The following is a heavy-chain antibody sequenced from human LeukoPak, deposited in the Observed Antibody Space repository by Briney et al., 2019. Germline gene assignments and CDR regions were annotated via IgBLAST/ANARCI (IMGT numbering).Heavy chain of an antibody. Sequence: VASVKVSCKASGYTFTGYYMHWVRQAPGQGLEWMGWINPNSGGTNYAQKFQGRVTMTRDTSISTAYMELSRLRSDDTAVYYCARVLRLYSGYETGYWGQGTLVTVSS. CDR3: ARVLRLYSGYETGY. CDR2: INPNSGGT. J-gene: IGHJ4*02. D-gene: IGHD5-12*01. V-gene: IGHV1-2*02. CDR1: GYTFTGYY.